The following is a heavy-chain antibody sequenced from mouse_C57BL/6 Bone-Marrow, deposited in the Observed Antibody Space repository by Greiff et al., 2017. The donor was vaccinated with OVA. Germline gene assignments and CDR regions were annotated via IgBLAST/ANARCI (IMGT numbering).Heavy chain of an antibody. V-gene: IGHV5-4*03. CDR3: ARVGYYDGSSYFAY. CDR2: ISAGGSYT. J-gene: IGHJ3*01. Sequence: EVKLMESGGGLVKPGGSLKLSCAASGFTFSSYAMYWVRQTPEKRLEWVATISAGGSYTYYPDNVKGRFTISRDNAKNNLYLQMSHLMSEDTAMYYCARVGYYDGSSYFAYWGQGTLVTVSA. CDR1: GFTFSSYA. D-gene: IGHD1-1*01.